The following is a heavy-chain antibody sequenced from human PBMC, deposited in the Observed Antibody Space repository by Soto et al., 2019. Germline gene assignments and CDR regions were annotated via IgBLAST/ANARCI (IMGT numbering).Heavy chain of an antibody. V-gene: IGHV3-74*03. CDR2: INSEGSST. Sequence: EVRLVESGGGVAHPGGSLRLSCAAAGFNFGSFWMHWVRQVPGKGLEGVAHINSEGSSTTYADSVKGRFTISRDNVKYTVSLQMNSLRAEDTAVYFCASTPGENWFEKWGQGTLVSVSS. J-gene: IGHJ5*02. D-gene: IGHD4-17*01. CDR1: GFNFGSFW. CDR3: ASTPGENWFEK.